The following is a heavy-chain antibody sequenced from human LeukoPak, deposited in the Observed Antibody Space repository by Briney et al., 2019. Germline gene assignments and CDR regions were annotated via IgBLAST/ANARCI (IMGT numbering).Heavy chain of an antibody. V-gene: IGHV3-30-3*01. D-gene: IGHD6-19*01. Sequence: PGGSLRLSCAASGFTFSSYAMHWVRQAPGKGLEGVAVISYDGSNKYYADSVKGRFTISRDNSKNTLYLQMNSLRAEDTAVYYCARDLGRSSGHFDYWGQGTLVTVSS. J-gene: IGHJ4*02. CDR2: ISYDGSNK. CDR3: ARDLGRSSGHFDY. CDR1: GFTFSSYA.